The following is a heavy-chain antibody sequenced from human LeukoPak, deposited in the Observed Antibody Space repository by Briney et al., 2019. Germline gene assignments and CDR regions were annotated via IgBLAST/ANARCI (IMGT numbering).Heavy chain of an antibody. D-gene: IGHD3-10*01. CDR3: ARGLPRTYGSGSHYLYNWFDP. V-gene: IGHV1-8*01. Sequence: ASVKVSCKASGYTFTSYDINWVRQATGQGLEWMGWMNPNSGNTGYAQKFQGRVTMTRNTSISTAYMELSSLRSEDTAVYYCARGLPRTYGSGSHYLYNWFDPWRQGTLVTVSP. J-gene: IGHJ5*02. CDR2: MNPNSGNT. CDR1: GYTFTSYD.